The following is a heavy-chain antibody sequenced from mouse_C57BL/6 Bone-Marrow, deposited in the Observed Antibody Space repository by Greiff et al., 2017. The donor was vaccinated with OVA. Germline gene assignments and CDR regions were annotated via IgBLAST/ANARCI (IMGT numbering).Heavy chain of an antibody. Sequence: EVQGVESGGDLVKPGGSLKLSCAASGFTFSSYGMSWVRQTPDKRLEWVATLSSGGSYPYYPDSVTGRFPISRDNAKNTLYLQMSSLKSEDTAMYYCARPDYYGSSYPWFAYWGQGTLVTVSA. D-gene: IGHD1-1*01. V-gene: IGHV5-6*01. CDR1: GFTFSSYG. CDR2: LSSGGSYP. J-gene: IGHJ3*01. CDR3: ARPDYYGSSYPWFAY.